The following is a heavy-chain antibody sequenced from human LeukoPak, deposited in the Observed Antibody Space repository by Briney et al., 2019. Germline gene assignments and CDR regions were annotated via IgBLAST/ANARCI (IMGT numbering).Heavy chain of an antibody. D-gene: IGHD2-15*01. CDR2: IYYSGST. V-gene: IGHV4-31*03. CDR1: GGSISSGGYY. Sequence: SQTLSLTCTVSGGSISSGGYYWSWIRQHPGKGLEWIGYIYYSGSTYYNPSLKSRVTISVDTSKNQFSLKLSSVTAADTAVYYCAREGYCSGGSCSPHAFDIWGQGTMVTVSS. J-gene: IGHJ3*02. CDR3: AREGYCSGGSCSPHAFDI.